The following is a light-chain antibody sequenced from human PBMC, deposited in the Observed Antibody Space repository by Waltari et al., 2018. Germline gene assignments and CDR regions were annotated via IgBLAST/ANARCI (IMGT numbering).Light chain of an antibody. J-gene: IGKJ1*01. V-gene: IGKV3-20*01. CDR1: QSVTRA. CDR2: GAS. Sequence: EIVLTQSPGTLSLSPGESATLSCRTSQSVTRALAWYQQKPGQAPRLHIYGASNRATGIPDRFSSSGSGTDFSLTISSLEPEDFAVYYCQHYLRLPVTFGQGTKVEVK. CDR3: QHYLRLPVT.